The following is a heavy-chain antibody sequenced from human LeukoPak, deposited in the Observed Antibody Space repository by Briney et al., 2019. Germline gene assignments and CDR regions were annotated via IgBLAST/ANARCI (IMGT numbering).Heavy chain of an antibody. CDR2: TRYDGSNE. CDR1: GFSFSSYG. Sequence: AGGSLRLSCAASGFSFSSYGMHWVRQAPGKGLEWVAFTRYDGSNEYYGDSVKGRFTISRDNSKNTLYLQMNSLRAEDTAVYYCAKGGLVGEPGPFDYWGQGTLVTVSS. J-gene: IGHJ4*02. V-gene: IGHV3-30*02. D-gene: IGHD1-26*01. CDR3: AKGGLVGEPGPFDY.